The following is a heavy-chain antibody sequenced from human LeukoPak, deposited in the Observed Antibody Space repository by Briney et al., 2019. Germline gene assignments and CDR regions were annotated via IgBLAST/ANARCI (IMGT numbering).Heavy chain of an antibody. J-gene: IGHJ3*02. D-gene: IGHD3-10*01. V-gene: IGHV3-20*04. Sequence: GGSLRLSCAASGFTFDDYGMSWVRQAPGKGLEWVSGINWNGGSTGYADSVKGRFTISRDNAKNSLYLQMNSLRAEDTALYYCARVSSTGRDGDAFDIWGQGTMVTVSS. CDR1: GFTFDDYG. CDR2: INWNGGST. CDR3: ARVSSTGRDGDAFDI.